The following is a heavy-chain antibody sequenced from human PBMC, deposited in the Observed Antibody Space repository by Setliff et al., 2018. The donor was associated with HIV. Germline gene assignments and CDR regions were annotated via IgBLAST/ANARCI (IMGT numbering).Heavy chain of an antibody. CDR3: ARRSGWSLDY. V-gene: IGHV4-34*01. CDR1: GGSFSGYY. CDR2: INHRGST. D-gene: IGHD6-19*01. J-gene: IGHJ4*02. Sequence: SETLSLTCGVDGGSFSGYYWSWIRQPPGKGLEWIGEINHRGSTNYIPSLKSRITISLDTSKNQFSLNLSSVTAADTAVYYCARRSGWSLDYWGQGTLVTVSS.